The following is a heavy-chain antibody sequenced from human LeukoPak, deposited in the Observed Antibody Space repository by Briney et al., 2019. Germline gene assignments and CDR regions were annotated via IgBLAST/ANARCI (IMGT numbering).Heavy chain of an antibody. D-gene: IGHD3-3*01. Sequence: PGGSLRLSCAASGFTLRSYAMSWVRQAPGNGLEWVSAISGSGCSTYYADSVKGRFTISRDNSKNTLYVQMNSLRAEDTAVYYCAKDAYYDFWSGYPPHYWGQGTLVTVSS. J-gene: IGHJ4*02. CDR3: AKDAYYDFWSGYPPHY. CDR2: ISGSGCST. CDR1: GFTLRSYA. V-gene: IGHV3-23*01.